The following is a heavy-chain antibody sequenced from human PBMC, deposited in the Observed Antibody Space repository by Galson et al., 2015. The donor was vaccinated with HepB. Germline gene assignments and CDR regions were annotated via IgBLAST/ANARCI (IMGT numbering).Heavy chain of an antibody. CDR3: ARGRSGGDYDY. CDR1: GFTFSDYY. J-gene: IGHJ4*02. CDR2: ISSSGSTI. V-gene: IGHV3-11*01. Sequence: SLRLSCAVSGFTFSDYYMGWIHQAPGKGLEWVSYISSSGSTINYADSVKGRFTISRDNAKNSLYLQTNSLRAEDTAVYYCARGRSGGDYDYWGQGALVTVSS. D-gene: IGHD2-15*01.